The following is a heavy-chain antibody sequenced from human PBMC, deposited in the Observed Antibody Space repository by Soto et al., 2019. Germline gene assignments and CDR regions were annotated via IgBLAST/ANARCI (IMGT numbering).Heavy chain of an antibody. CDR3: ARDQPGYSYGYGLGY. Sequence: PGGSLRLSCAASGFTFSSYSMNWVRQAPGKGLEWVSSISSSSSYIYYADSVKGRFTISRDNAKNSLYLQMNSLRAEYTAVYYCARDQPGYSYGYGLGYWGQGTLVTVSS. V-gene: IGHV3-21*01. D-gene: IGHD5-18*01. CDR2: ISSSSSYI. J-gene: IGHJ4*02. CDR1: GFTFSSYS.